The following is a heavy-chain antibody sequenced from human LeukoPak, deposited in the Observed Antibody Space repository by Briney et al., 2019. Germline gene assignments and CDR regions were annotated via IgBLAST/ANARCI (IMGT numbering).Heavy chain of an antibody. D-gene: IGHD2-21*02. J-gene: IGHJ4*02. CDR1: GFALSSYE. Sequence: GGSLRLSCAASGFALSSYEMNWVRQAPGKGLEWVSFISDSGGRTYYAESVKGRFAISRDNSKDTLYLQMNSLRVEDTAVYYCAKDLPTKCRGDCPSDYWGQGTLVTVSS. V-gene: IGHV3-23*01. CDR2: ISDSGGRT. CDR3: AKDLPTKCRGDCPSDY.